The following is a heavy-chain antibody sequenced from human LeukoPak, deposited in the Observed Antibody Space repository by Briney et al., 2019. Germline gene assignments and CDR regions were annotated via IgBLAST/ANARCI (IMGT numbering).Heavy chain of an antibody. V-gene: IGHV1-69*13. Sequence: SVKVSCKASGGTFSSYAISWVRQAPGQGLEWMGGIIPIFGTANYAQKFQGRVTITADESTSTAYMELSSLRSEDTAVYYCARNRDPDTAMAEYYYYGMDVWGQGTTVTVSS. CDR1: GGTFSSYA. CDR3: ARNRDPDTAMAEYYYYGMDV. J-gene: IGHJ6*02. CDR2: IIPIFGTA. D-gene: IGHD5-18*01.